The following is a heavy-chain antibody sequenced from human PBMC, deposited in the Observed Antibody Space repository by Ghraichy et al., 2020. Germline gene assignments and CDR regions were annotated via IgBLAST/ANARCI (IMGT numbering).Heavy chain of an antibody. J-gene: IGHJ6*02. CDR2: INPNNGDT. D-gene: IGHD5-18*01. V-gene: IGHV1-2*02. CDR1: GYSFTGYH. Sequence: ASVKVSCKASGYSFTGYHLHWVRQAPGQGLEWLGWINPNNGDTNYAQKFQGRVTVTRDTAISTVYMELRGLRSDDTAIYYCARGLSHYWGYSNNWYKYYGMDVWGQGTTVTVSS. CDR3: ARGLSHYWGYSNNWYKYYGMDV.